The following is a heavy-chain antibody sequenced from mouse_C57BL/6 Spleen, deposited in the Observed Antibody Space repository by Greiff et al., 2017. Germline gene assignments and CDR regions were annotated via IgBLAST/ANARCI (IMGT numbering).Heavy chain of an antibody. CDR1: GFSLTRYG. J-gene: IGHJ2*01. Sequence: QVQLQQSGPGLVQPSQSLSITCTVSGFSLTRYGVHWVRQSPGKGLEWLGVIWSGGSTDYNAAFISRLRISKDYSKSQVFLIMSRRQADDTAIYYCGREGGDYYFDYWGQGTPLTVSS. CDR2: IWSGGST. D-gene: IGHD2-13*01. CDR3: GREGGDYYFDY. V-gene: IGHV2-2*01.